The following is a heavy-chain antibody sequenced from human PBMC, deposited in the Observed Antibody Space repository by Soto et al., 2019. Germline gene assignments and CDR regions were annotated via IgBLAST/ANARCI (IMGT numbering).Heavy chain of an antibody. V-gene: IGHV3-21*06. CDR3: ARESEDLTSNFDY. CDR2: ISSTTNYI. Sequence: GGSLRLSCAASGSTFTRDRMNWVRQAPGKGLEWVSSISSTTNYIYYGDSMKGRFTISRDNAKNSLYLEMNSLRAEDTAVYYCARESEDLTSNFDYWGQGTLVTVSS. CDR1: GSTFTRDR. J-gene: IGHJ4*02.